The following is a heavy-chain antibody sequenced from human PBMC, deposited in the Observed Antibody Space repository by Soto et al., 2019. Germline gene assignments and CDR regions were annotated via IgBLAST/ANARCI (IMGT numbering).Heavy chain of an antibody. CDR1: GGSISSGGYY. J-gene: IGHJ5*02. V-gene: IGHV4-31*03. D-gene: IGHD6-6*01. CDR3: ARGHRAARPGGSQSWFAP. Sequence: SETLSLACTVSGGSISSGGYYWSWIRQHPGKGLEWIGYIYYSGSTYYNPSLKSRVTISVDTSKNHFSLKLSSVTAADTAVYYCARGHRAARPGGSQSWFAPWGQGTLVTVSS. CDR2: IYYSGST.